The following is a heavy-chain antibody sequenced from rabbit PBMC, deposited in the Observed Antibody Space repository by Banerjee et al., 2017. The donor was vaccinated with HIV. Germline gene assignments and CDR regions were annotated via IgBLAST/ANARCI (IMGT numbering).Heavy chain of an antibody. Sequence: EESGGGLVKPEGSLTLTCKASGFDLSSSYWICWVRQAPGKGLELIACIYADSSGSTWYASWAKGRFTISKTSSTTVTLQMTSLTAADTATYFCARSYGDYGDAFDPWGQGTLVTVS. V-gene: IGHV1S45*01. D-gene: IGHD2-1*01. CDR3: ARSYGDYGDAFDP. CDR1: GFDLSSSYW. J-gene: IGHJ2*01. CDR2: IYADSSGST.